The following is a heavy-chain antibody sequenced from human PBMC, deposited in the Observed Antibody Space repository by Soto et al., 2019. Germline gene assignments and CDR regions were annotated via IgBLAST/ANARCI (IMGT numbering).Heavy chain of an antibody. J-gene: IGHJ3*02. Sequence: PSETLSLTCTVSGGSISSGDYYWSWIRQPPGKGLEWIGYIYYSGSTYYNPSLKSRVTISVDTSKNQFSLKLSSVTAADTAVYYCARDNYYDSSGYYHDAFDIWGQGTMVTVSS. CDR3: ARDNYYDSSGYYHDAFDI. CDR1: GGSISSGDYY. D-gene: IGHD3-22*01. CDR2: IYYSGST. V-gene: IGHV4-30-4*01.